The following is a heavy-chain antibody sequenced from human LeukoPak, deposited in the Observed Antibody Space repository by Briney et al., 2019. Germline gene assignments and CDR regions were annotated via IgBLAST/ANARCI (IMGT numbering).Heavy chain of an antibody. J-gene: IGHJ3*02. Sequence: GSLRLSCAAAGFTFSSYAMSWVRQAPGKGLEWGSAISGSGGSTYYADSVKGRFTISRDNSKNTLYLQMNSLRAEDTAVYYCAKDRMRGKPGYSIPLNAFDIWGQGTMVTVSS. CDR2: ISGSGGST. CDR1: GFTFSSYA. V-gene: IGHV3-23*01. D-gene: IGHD6-13*01. CDR3: AKDRMRGKPGYSIPLNAFDI.